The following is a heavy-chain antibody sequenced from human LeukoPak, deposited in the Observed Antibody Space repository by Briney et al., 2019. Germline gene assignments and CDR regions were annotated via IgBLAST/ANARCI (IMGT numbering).Heavy chain of an antibody. V-gene: IGHV3-23*01. J-gene: IGHJ5*02. CDR3: AKSLVGTLRGFDP. D-gene: IGHD1-1*01. CDR2: VSGNGGST. Sequence: GGSLRLSCSASGFTFSSYGMHWVRQAPGKGLEWISTVSGNGGSTYYADSVKGRSTISRDNSKNTLYLQMNSLRAEDTAVYYCAKSLVGTLRGFDPWGQGILVTVSS. CDR1: GFTFSSYG.